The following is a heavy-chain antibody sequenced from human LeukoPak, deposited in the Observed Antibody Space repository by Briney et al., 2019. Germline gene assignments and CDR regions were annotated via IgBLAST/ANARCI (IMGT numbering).Heavy chain of an antibody. Sequence: KPSGTLSLTCAVSGGSISSSNWWSWVRQPPGKGLECIGEIYHSGSTNYNPSLKSRVTISVDKSKNQFSLKLSSVTAADTAVYYCAREAYHYGSGSSLDYWGQGTLVTVSS. D-gene: IGHD3-10*01. CDR1: GGSISSSNW. V-gene: IGHV4-4*02. CDR2: IYHSGST. CDR3: AREAYHYGSGSSLDY. J-gene: IGHJ4*02.